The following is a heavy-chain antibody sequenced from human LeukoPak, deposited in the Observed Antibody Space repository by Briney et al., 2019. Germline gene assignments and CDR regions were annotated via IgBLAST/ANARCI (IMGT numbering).Heavy chain of an antibody. J-gene: IGHJ4*02. CDR2: ISYDGYDK. CDR1: GFTFNDYA. V-gene: IGHV3-30-3*01. D-gene: IGHD2-21*01. CDR3: ARDFFPVVDSTWYEIGY. Sequence: SGGSLRLSCAAAGFTFNDYALYWVRQAPGKGLGWVTLISYDGYDKSYADSVRGRFTISRDNSRNTLYLEMDSLRSEDTAVYYCARDFFPVVDSTWYEIGYWGQGTLVTVSS.